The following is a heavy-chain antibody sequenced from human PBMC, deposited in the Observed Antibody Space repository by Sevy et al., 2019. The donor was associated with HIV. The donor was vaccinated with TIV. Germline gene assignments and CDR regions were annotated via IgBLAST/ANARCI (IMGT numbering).Heavy chain of an antibody. Sequence: GGSLRLSCAASGLTFSSYSMNWVRQAPGKGLEWVSPISSSSSYIYYADSVKGRFTISRDNAKNSLYLQMNSLRAEDTAVYYCARDPRTAAAGTRYFDYWGQGTLVTVSS. CDR2: ISSSSSYI. V-gene: IGHV3-21*01. CDR3: ARDPRTAAAGTRYFDY. CDR1: GLTFSSYS. D-gene: IGHD6-13*01. J-gene: IGHJ4*02.